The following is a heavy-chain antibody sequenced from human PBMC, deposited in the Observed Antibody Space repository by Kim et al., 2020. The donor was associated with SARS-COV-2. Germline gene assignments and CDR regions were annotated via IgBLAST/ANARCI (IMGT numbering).Heavy chain of an antibody. Sequence: ASVKVSSKASGYTFKTYPIHWLRQAPGQRLEWMGWVNAANDKTKYSQKFQGRVTITRDTSANTAYMELSSLTSEDTAVYYCARDMNPTVYDYWGQGTLVTVSS. CDR3: ARDMNPTVYDY. CDR2: VNAANDKT. J-gene: IGHJ4*02. CDR1: GYTFKTYP. V-gene: IGHV1-3*01. D-gene: IGHD4-4*01.